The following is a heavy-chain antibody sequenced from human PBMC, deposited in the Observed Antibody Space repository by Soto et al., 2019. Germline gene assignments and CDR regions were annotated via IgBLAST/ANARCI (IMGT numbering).Heavy chain of an antibody. CDR1: GGTFSSYT. J-gene: IGHJ2*01. V-gene: IGHV1-69*08. CDR3: AGDTAVTTVHWYFDL. Sequence: QVQLVQSGAEVKKPGSSVKVSCKASGGTFSSYTISWVRQAPGQGLEWMGRIIPILGIANYAQKFQGRVTITADKSASTAYRELSSLRSEDTAVYYCAGDTAVTTVHWYFDLWGRGTLVTVSS. CDR2: IIPILGIA. D-gene: IGHD4-17*01.